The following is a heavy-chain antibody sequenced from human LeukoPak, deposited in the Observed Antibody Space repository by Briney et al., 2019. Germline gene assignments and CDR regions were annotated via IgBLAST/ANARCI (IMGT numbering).Heavy chain of an antibody. V-gene: IGHV4-59*12. D-gene: IGHD4-17*01. Sequence: SETLSLTCTVSGGSISSYYWSWIRQPPGKGLEWIGYNYYSGSTNYNPSLKSRVTISVDTSKNQFSLKLSSVTAADTAVYYCARETTGLYYFDYWGQGTLVTVSS. J-gene: IGHJ4*02. CDR3: ARETTGLYYFDY. CDR1: GGSISSYY. CDR2: NYYSGST.